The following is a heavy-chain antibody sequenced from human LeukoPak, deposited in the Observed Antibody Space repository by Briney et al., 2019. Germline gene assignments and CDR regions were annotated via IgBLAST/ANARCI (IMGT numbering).Heavy chain of an antibody. D-gene: IGHD6-6*01. Sequence: GGSLRLSCAASGFTFDDYTMHWVRQAPGKGLEWVSLISWDGGSTYYADSVKGRFTISRDNSKNSLYLQMNSLRTEDTALYYCAKARPIAARLYYYYYMDVWGKGTTVTVSS. CDR3: AKARPIAARLYYYYYMDV. CDR1: GFTFDDYT. J-gene: IGHJ6*03. CDR2: ISWDGGST. V-gene: IGHV3-43*01.